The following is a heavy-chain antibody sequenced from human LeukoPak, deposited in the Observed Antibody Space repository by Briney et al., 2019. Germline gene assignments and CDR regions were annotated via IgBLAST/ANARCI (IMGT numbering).Heavy chain of an antibody. Sequence: GGSLRLSCAASGFTFSSYAMSWVRQAPGKGLEWVSVIYSGGSTHYADSVKSRFTISRDNSKNTLYLQMNSLRAEDTAVYYCARSFSWDSWGQGTMDTVSS. D-gene: IGHD6-13*01. CDR1: GFTFSSYA. CDR3: ARSFSWDS. CDR2: IYSGGST. V-gene: IGHV3-66*01. J-gene: IGHJ4*02.